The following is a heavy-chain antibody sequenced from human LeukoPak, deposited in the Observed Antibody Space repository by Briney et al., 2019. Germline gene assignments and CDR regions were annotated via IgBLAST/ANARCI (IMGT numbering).Heavy chain of an antibody. CDR2: IYYSGST. CDR1: GGSISSYY. Sequence: PSETLSLTCTVSGGSISSYYWSWIRQPPGKGLDWIGYIYYSGSTNYNPSLKSRVTISVDTSKNQFSLKLSSVTAADTAAYYCARRDSSSCIDYWGQGTLVTVS. CDR3: ARRDSSSCIDY. V-gene: IGHV4-59*08. J-gene: IGHJ4*02. D-gene: IGHD6-13*01.